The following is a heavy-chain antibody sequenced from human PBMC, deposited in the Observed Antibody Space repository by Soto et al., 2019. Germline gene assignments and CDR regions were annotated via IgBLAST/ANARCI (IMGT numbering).Heavy chain of an antibody. CDR3: AKHLYCSSDACREYYYYFYPTDV. Sequence: GGSLRLSCVASGFTFSTYVMSWVRQAPGKGLEWVSIISVSGAGTNYANSVKGRFTISRDNSKNTLYLQMSSLRAEDTAIYYCAKHLYCSSDACREYYYYFYPTDVWGQGTTVTVSS. CDR2: ISVSGAGT. CDR1: GFTFSTYV. D-gene: IGHD2-2*01. V-gene: IGHV3-23*01. J-gene: IGHJ6*02.